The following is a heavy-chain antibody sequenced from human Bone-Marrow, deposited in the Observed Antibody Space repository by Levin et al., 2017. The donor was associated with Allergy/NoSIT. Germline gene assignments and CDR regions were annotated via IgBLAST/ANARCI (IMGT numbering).Heavy chain of an antibody. J-gene: IGHJ5*02. V-gene: IGHV1-8*01. CDR2: MNPDSGNT. CDR3: ARNPPLTGWFDP. Sequence: GESLKISCKASGYTFTSYDINWVRQSTGQGLEWMGWMNPDSGNTGYARKFQGRVTMTRDTSISTAYMELSSLGSEDTAVYYCARNPPLTGWFDPWGQGTLVTVSS. CDR1: GYTFTSYD. D-gene: IGHD1-14*01.